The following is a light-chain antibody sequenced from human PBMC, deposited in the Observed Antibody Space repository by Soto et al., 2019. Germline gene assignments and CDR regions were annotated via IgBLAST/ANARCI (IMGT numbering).Light chain of an antibody. CDR2: DVS. CDR1: ESVTNY. V-gene: IGKV3-11*01. Sequence: EIVLTQSPATLSLSPGERGTLSCRASESVTNYLAWYQQKPGQAPRLLVYDVSNRATGIPARFSGGGSGTDFSLTISNLEPEDFAVYYCQQRSDWLWTFGQGTKVEIK. J-gene: IGKJ1*01. CDR3: QQRSDWLWT.